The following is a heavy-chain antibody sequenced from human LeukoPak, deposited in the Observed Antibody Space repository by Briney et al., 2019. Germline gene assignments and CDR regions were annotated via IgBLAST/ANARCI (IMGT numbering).Heavy chain of an antibody. J-gene: IGHJ4*02. Sequence: ASVKVSCKASGYTFTSYGISWVRQAPGQGLEWMGIINPSGGSTSYAQKFQGRVTMTRDTSTSTVYMELSSLRSEDTAVYYCARESSSGYYAPFDYWGQGTLVTVSS. CDR2: INPSGGST. CDR1: GYTFTSYG. V-gene: IGHV1-46*01. D-gene: IGHD3-22*01. CDR3: ARESSSGYYAPFDY.